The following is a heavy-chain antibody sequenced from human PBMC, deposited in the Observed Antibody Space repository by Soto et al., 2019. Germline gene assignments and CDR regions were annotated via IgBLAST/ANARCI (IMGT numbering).Heavy chain of an antibody. V-gene: IGHV1-69*12. Sequence: QVQLVQSGAEVKKPGSSVKVSCKASGGNFRSESINWVRQAPGQGLEWMGGIIPFFGTSDYAQKFQGRLRITADESTTTAYMELSSLRSQDTAVYYCARGHEFGGNSDAYATWGQGTMVIVSS. CDR3: ARGHEFGGNSDAYAT. D-gene: IGHD2-21*02. CDR2: IIPFFGTS. J-gene: IGHJ3*02. CDR1: GGNFRSES.